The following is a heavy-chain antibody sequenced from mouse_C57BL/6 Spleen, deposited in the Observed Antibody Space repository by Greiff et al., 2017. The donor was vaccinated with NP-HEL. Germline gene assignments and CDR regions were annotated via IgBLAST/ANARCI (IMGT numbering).Heavy chain of an antibody. CDR3: ARAGYSNYGFDY. D-gene: IGHD2-5*01. J-gene: IGHJ2*01. Sequence: EVKVVESGGGLVKPGGSLKLSCAASGFTFSSYAMSWVRQTPEKRLEWVATISDGGSYTYYPDNVKGRFTISRDNAKNNLYLQMSHLKSEDTAMYYCARAGYSNYGFDYWGQGTTLTVSS. CDR1: GFTFSSYA. CDR2: ISDGGSYT. V-gene: IGHV5-4*03.